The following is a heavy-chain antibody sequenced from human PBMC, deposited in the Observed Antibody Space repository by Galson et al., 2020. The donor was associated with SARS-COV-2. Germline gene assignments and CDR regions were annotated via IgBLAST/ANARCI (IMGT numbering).Heavy chain of an antibody. V-gene: IGHV3-21*01. CDR1: GFTFRNSS. CDR3: ARNTAYETWGGPGYYYFGMDV. Sequence: TRGSLRLSCAASGFTFRNSSMNWDRQAPGKGLEWVSSISTSSSYIYYADSVKGRFTISRDNAKNSLYLQMNSLRAEDTAVYYCARNTAYETWGGPGYYYFGMDVWGQGTTVTVSS. CDR2: ISTSSSYI. D-gene: IGHD3-16*01. J-gene: IGHJ6*02.